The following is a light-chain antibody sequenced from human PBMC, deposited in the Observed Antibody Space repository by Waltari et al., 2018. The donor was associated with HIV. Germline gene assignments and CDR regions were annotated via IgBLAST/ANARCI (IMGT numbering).Light chain of an antibody. CDR3: SSFTSDATVL. J-gene: IGLJ2*01. Sequence: QSALTQPASVSGSPGQAVNLSCTGTSSDVGGYTYVSWYQQHPGKVPKFLIFQINNRAAGVSSRFSGSKAGNTATLTISGLQAEDEADYYCSSFTSDATVLFGGGTKLTV. CDR1: SSDVGGYTY. CDR2: QIN. V-gene: IGLV2-14*03.